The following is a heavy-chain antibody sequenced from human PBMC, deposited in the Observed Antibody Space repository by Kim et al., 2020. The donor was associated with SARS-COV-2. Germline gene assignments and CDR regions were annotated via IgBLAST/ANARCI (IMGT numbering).Heavy chain of an antibody. D-gene: IGHD3-16*02. CDR2: GGTT. V-gene: IGHV3-15*01. Sequence: GGTTDYAAPVKGRFTISRDDSKNTLYLQMNSLKTEDTAVYYCYRPAIFDYWGQGTLVTVSS. CDR3: YRPAIFDY. J-gene: IGHJ4*02.